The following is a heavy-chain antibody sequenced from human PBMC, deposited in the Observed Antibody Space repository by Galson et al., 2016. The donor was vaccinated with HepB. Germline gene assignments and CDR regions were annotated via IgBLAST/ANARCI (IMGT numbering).Heavy chain of an antibody. V-gene: IGHV1-69*13. D-gene: IGHD2-2*01. CDR3: ARGNVVLPAGVAYYYYGMDV. Sequence: VKVSCKASGGTFSSYPISWVRQAPGQGLGWMGGIIPTFGTATYAQKFQGRVTITADESTSTTYMQLSSLRSDDTAVYYCARGNVVLPAGVAYYYYGMDVWGQGTTVTVSS. CDR2: IIPTFGTA. CDR1: GGTFSSYP. J-gene: IGHJ6*02.